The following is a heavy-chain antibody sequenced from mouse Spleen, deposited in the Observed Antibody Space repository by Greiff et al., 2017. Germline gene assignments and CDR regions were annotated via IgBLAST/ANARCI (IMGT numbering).Heavy chain of an antibody. CDR1: GYAFSSSW. Sequence: VQLQQSGPELVKPGASVKISCKASGYAFSSSWMNWVKQRPGKGLEWIGRIYPGDGDTNYNGKFKGKATLTADKSSSTAYMQLSSLTSEDSAVYFCAREGDGYDEGGYFDYWGQGTTLTVSS. D-gene: IGHD2-2*01. CDR2: IYPGDGDT. CDR3: AREGDGYDEGGYFDY. J-gene: IGHJ2*01. V-gene: IGHV1-82*01.